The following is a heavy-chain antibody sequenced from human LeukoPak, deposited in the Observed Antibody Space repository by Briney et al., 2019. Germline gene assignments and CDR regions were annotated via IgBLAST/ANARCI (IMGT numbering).Heavy chain of an antibody. CDR1: GFTFDDYA. J-gene: IGHJ2*01. CDR3: AKAWVIAVAGGYFDL. CDR2: ISWNSGSI. V-gene: IGHV3-9*01. D-gene: IGHD6-19*01. Sequence: PGGSLRLSCAASGFTFDDYAMHWVRQAPGKGLEWVSGISWNSGSIGYADSVKGRFIISRDNAKNSLYLQMNSLRAEDTALYYCAKAWVIAVAGGYFDLWGRGTLVTVSS.